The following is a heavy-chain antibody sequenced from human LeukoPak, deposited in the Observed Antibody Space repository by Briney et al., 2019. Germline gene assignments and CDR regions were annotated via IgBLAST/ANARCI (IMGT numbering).Heavy chain of an antibody. Sequence: PGGSLRLSCAASGFTFSSYGMHWVRQAPGKGLEWVAVIWYDGSNKYYADSVKGRFTISRDNSKNTLYLQMNSLRAEDTAVYYCARDGPLDTAMILGYWGQGTLVTVSS. CDR3: ARDGPLDTAMILGY. D-gene: IGHD5-18*01. V-gene: IGHV3-33*01. CDR2: IWYDGSNK. CDR1: GFTFSSYG. J-gene: IGHJ4*02.